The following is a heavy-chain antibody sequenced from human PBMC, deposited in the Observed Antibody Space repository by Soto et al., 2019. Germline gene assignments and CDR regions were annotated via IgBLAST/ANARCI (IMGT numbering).Heavy chain of an antibody. CDR2: IKTDGNEE. D-gene: IGHD3-10*01. CDR1: GLTFRTYL. V-gene: IGHV3-7*01. J-gene: IGHJ4*02. Sequence: EVQLVESGGDLVQPGGSLKLSCRTSGLTFRTYLMSWVRQAPGKGLEWVANIKTDGNEEYYADSVEGRFTISRDNTKNSLYLPMNSLRADDTAMYYCATLHGSDWVISRFRTRGQGTLVSVSP. CDR3: ATLHGSDWVISRFRT.